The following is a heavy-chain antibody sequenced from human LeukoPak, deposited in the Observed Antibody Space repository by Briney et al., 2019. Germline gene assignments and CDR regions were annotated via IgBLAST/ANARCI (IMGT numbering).Heavy chain of an antibody. J-gene: IGHJ2*01. CDR2: ISWNSGSI. V-gene: IGHV3-9*01. CDR1: GFTVSSNY. Sequence: GGSLRLSCAASGFTVSSNYMSWVRQAPGKGLEWVSVISWNSGSIGYADSVKGRFTISRDNAKNSLYLQMNSLRAEDTALYYCAKSRGYCSGGSCYSWYFDLWGRGTLVTVSS. CDR3: AKSRGYCSGGSCYSWYFDL. D-gene: IGHD2-15*01.